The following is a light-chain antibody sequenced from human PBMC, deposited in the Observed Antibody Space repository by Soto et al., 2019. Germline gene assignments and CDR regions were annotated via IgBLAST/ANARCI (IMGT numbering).Light chain of an antibody. CDR2: GAS. J-gene: IGKJ4*01. Sequence: EIVLTQSAGTLSLSPGEIATLSCRASQSVSSYLAWYQQKRGQAPRLLISGASSRATGIPDRFSGSGSGTDFTLTISRLEPEDFAVYYCQQYGSSPGTFGGGTKVEIK. CDR3: QQYGSSPGT. V-gene: IGKV3-20*01. CDR1: QSVSSY.